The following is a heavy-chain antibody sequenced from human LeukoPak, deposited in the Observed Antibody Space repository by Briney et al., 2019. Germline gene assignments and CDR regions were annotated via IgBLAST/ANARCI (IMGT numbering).Heavy chain of an antibody. CDR3: ATGLSYYYDSSGYYRFDAFDI. CDR2: INPSGGST. J-gene: IGHJ3*02. CDR1: GYTFTSYY. V-gene: IGHV1-46*01. D-gene: IGHD3-22*01. Sequence: RASVKVSCKASGYTFTSYYMHWVRQAPGQGLEWMGIINPSGGSTSYAQKFQGRVTMTRDTSTSTVYMELSSLRSEDTAVYYCATGLSYYYDSSGYYRFDAFDIWGQGTMVTVSS.